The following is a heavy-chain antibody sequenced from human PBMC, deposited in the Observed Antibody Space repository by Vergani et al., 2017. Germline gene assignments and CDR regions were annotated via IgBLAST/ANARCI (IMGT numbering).Heavy chain of an antibody. Sequence: QVHLLQSGAELRQPGASVKVSCKSTTDTFASHTVSWVRQAPGVGLQWMGRISVYNGQTKFTQNFQGRVTLTSDTSTTTVYMEVRSLRFDDTAVYYCARGAPDNYDILTGSPLDYWGQGTLVTVSS. J-gene: IGHJ4*02. V-gene: IGHV1-18*01. D-gene: IGHD3-9*01. CDR2: ISVYNGQT. CDR1: TDTFASHT. CDR3: ARGAPDNYDILTGSPLDY.